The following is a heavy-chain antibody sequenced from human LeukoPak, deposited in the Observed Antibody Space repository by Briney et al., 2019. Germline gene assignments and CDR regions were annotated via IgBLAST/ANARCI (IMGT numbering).Heavy chain of an antibody. D-gene: IGHD5-24*01. CDR1: GFTFRSYA. CDR3: AKSLGVGGYTRYKGFDQ. Sequence: GGSLRLSCAASGFTFRSYAMNWVRQAPGKGLEWVSSISGSDGSTYYADFVKGRFTISRDNSKNTLHLQMNSLRAEDTAVYYCAKSLGVGGYTRYKGFDQWGQGTLVPVSS. J-gene: IGHJ4*02. CDR2: ISGSDGST. V-gene: IGHV3-23*01.